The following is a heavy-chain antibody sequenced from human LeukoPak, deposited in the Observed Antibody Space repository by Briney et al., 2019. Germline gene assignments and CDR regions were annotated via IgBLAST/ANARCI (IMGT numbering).Heavy chain of an antibody. Sequence: GGSLRLSCAASGFTFSSYAMSWVRQAPGKGLEWLSVISGSGGSTYYADSAKGRFTISRDNSKNTLYLQMNSLRGEDTAVYYCAKHPSAGNFDYWGQGTLVTVSS. V-gene: IGHV3-23*01. D-gene: IGHD6-25*01. CDR1: GFTFSSYA. J-gene: IGHJ4*02. CDR2: ISGSGGST. CDR3: AKHPSAGNFDY.